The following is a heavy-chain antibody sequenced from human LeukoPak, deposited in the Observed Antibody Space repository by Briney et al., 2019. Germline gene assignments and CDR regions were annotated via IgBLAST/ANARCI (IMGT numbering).Heavy chain of an antibody. CDR2: VEDGGIEK. Sequence: GGSLTLSCSVSGFTFSDYSMGWDRQAPGKGLEWVANVEDGGIEKEYVDSVKGRFTISRDDAENLLYLQMNSLRAEDTALYFCARWRGAQSEFDFWGRGTQVIVSS. CDR3: ARWRGAQSEFDF. V-gene: IGHV3-7*01. D-gene: IGHD3-3*01. CDR1: GFTFSDYS. J-gene: IGHJ4*02.